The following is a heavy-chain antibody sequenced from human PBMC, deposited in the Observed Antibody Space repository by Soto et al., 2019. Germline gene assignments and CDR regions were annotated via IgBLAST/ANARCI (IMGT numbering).Heavy chain of an antibody. Sequence: SETRSRTWTVAGGGVTNSSYYWGWIRQSRGKGLEWIGSGCYRGRRCSKSSVKSRVTISVDTSKNQFSLNFNSVTASDTAVYPCLSQRTTVTTQAYFYYWRPRALVTASS. CDR2: GCYRGRR. V-gene: IGHV4-39*01. D-gene: IGHD4-4*01. CDR1: GGGVTNSSYY. CDR3: LSQRTTVTTQAYFYY. J-gene: IGHJ4*02.